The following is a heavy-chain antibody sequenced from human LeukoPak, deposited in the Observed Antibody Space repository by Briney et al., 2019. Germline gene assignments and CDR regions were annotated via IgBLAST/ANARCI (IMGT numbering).Heavy chain of an antibody. J-gene: IGHJ4*02. CDR2: ISGDGGST. Sequence: TGGSLRLSCAASGFTFDDYAMHWVRQAPGKGLEWVSLISGDGGSTYYADSVKGRFTISRDNSKNSLYLRMNSLRTEDTALYYCAKDTYSSGYYLSDYWGQGTLVTVSS. D-gene: IGHD3-22*01. CDR3: AKDTYSSGYYLSDY. V-gene: IGHV3-43*02. CDR1: GFTFDDYA.